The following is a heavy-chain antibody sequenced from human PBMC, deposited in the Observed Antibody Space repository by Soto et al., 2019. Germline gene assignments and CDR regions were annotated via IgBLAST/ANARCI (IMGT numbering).Heavy chain of an antibody. CDR1: GGSFSGYY. CDR3: ARVTRGDYLLTFSLRGMDV. V-gene: IGHV4-34*01. J-gene: IGHJ6*02. D-gene: IGHD4-17*01. Sequence: SETLSLTCRVYGGSFSGYYWSWIRQPPGKGLEWIGEINDSGITNYNPSLKSRVTMSVDTSKTQLSLKLNSVTAADTAVYYCARVTRGDYLLTFSLRGMDVWGQGTTVTVSS. CDR2: INDSGIT.